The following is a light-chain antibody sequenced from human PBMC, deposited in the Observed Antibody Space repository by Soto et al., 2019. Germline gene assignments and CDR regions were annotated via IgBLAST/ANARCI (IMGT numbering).Light chain of an antibody. CDR1: ESISTW. V-gene: IGKV1-5*03. J-gene: IGKJ2*02. Sequence: DIQMTQSPPTLSASVGDRVTITCRANESISTWLAWYRQKPGKAPKVLIYMASSLESGVPSRFRGSGSGTDFTLTISSLQPDDFATYYCQQYNSYPCTFGQGTKLEIK. CDR3: QQYNSYPCT. CDR2: MAS.